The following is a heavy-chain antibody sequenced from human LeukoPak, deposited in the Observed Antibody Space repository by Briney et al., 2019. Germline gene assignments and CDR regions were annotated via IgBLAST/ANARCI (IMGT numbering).Heavy chain of an antibody. V-gene: IGHV1-2*02. CDR1: GYTFTGYY. D-gene: IGHD5-24*01. CDR2: INPNSGGT. Sequence: ASVKVSCKASGYTFTGYYMHWVRQAPGQGLEWMGWINPNSGGTNYAQKFQGRVTMTRDTSISTAYMELSRLRSDDTAVYYCTRKMTSDYYYGMDVWGQGTTVTVSS. J-gene: IGHJ6*02. CDR3: TRKMTSDYYYGMDV.